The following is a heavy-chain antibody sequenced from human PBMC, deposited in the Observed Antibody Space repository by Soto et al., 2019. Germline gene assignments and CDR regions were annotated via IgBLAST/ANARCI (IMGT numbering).Heavy chain of an antibody. D-gene: IGHD3-9*01. CDR2: INHSGST. V-gene: IGHV4-34*01. CDR1: GGCFSGYY. Sequence: PSETLSLTCAVYGGCFSGYYWSWIRQPPGKGLEWIGEINHSGSTNYNPSLKSRVTISVDTSKNQFSLKLSSVTAADTAAYYCARGRSHYDILTGYCFDPWGQGTLVTVSS. CDR3: ARGRSHYDILTGYCFDP. J-gene: IGHJ5*02.